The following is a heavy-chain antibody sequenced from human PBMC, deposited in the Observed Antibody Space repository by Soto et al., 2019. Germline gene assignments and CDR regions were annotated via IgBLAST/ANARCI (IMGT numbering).Heavy chain of an antibody. CDR3: ARDKYCSGGSCRKNWFDP. CDR2: IYDDGSA. CDR1: GGSISSSY. J-gene: IGHJ5*02. D-gene: IGHD2-15*01. V-gene: IGHV4-59*01. Sequence: SSETLSLTCTVSGGSISSSYWSWIRQPPGKRLEWLAYIYDDGSANYNPSLKSRATISLDMSKNQFSLKLTSVTAADTAVYYCARDKYCSGGSCRKNWFDPWGQGTLVTVSS.